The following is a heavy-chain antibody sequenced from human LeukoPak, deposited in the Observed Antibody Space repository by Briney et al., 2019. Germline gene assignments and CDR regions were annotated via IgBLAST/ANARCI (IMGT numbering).Heavy chain of an antibody. CDR1: GGTFSSYA. CDR3: ARERAGIAAAGNFDY. V-gene: IGHV1-69*04. J-gene: IGHJ4*02. D-gene: IGHD6-13*01. Sequence: SVKVSCKASGGTFSSYAISWVRQAPGHGLEWMGRIIPILRIANYAQKFQGRVTITADKSTSTAYMELSSLRSEDTAVYYCARERAGIAAAGNFDYWGQGTLVTVSS. CDR2: IIPILRIA.